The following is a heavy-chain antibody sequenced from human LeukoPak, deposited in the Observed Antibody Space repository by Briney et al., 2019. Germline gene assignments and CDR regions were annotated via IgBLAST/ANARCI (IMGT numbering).Heavy chain of an antibody. CDR1: GFTFSSYA. V-gene: IGHV3-30-3*01. Sequence: GGSLRLSCAASGFTFSSYAMHWVRQAPGKGLEWGAVISYDGSNKYYADSVKGRFTISRDNSKNTLYLQMNSLRAEDTAVYYCARQYSSSYYFDYWGQGTLVTVSS. CDR3: ARQYSSSYYFDY. J-gene: IGHJ4*02. CDR2: ISYDGSNK. D-gene: IGHD6-6*01.